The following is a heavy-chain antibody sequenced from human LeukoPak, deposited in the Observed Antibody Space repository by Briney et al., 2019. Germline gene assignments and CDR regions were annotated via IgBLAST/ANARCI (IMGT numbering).Heavy chain of an antibody. CDR1: GVTVSNNY. J-gene: IGHJ3*02. CDR3: ARGVGQEAFDI. CDR2: MYSGGRT. D-gene: IGHD1-26*01. V-gene: IGHV3-53*01. Sequence: PGGTLRLSCAASGVTVSNNYLSWVRQAPGKGLECVSVMYSGGRTYYADSVMRRFTFSKDNSKNSLYLQLTNLRVEDTAVYYCARGVGQEAFDIWGQGTMVTVSS.